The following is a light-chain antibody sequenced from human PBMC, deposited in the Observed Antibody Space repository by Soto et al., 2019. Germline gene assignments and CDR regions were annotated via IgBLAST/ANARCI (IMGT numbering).Light chain of an antibody. Sequence: DIQNTPSPSTLSGSLGDRVTIFCRASQTISSWSAWYQQKPGKAPKLLIYKASTLKSGVPSRFSGSGSGTEFTLTISSPQPDDFATYYCQHYNSYSEAFGQGTKVDIK. CDR3: QHYNSYSEA. V-gene: IGKV1-5*03. CDR1: QTISSW. CDR2: KAS. J-gene: IGKJ1*01.